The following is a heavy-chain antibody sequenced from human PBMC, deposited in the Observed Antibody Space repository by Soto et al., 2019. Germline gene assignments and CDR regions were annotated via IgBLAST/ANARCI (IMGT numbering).Heavy chain of an antibody. Sequence: QVQLQQWGAGLLKPSETLSLTCAVYGGSFSGYYWSWIRQPPGKGLEWIGEINHSGSTNYNPSLRRRVTISVDTSKNQFSLKLSSVTAADTAVYYCARGPSYLLVRPSVRFDPWGQGTLVTVSS. CDR3: ARGPSYLLVRPSVRFDP. CDR2: INHSGST. CDR1: GGSFSGYY. D-gene: IGHD2-8*01. V-gene: IGHV4-34*01. J-gene: IGHJ5*02.